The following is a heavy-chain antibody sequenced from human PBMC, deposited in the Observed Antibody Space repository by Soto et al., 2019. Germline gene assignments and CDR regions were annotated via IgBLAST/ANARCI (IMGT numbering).Heavy chain of an antibody. J-gene: IGHJ4*02. CDR1: GYTFTGYY. V-gene: IGHV1-2*02. D-gene: IGHD3-22*01. Sequence: QVQLVQSGAEVQKPGASVQVSCKASGYTFTGYYMHWVRQAPGQGLEWMGWINPNSGGTNYAQKFQGRVTMTRVTCISTDYMELSRLRSDDTAVDYCARLADSSGYLSDYWGQGTLVTACS. CDR2: INPNSGGT. CDR3: ARLADSSGYLSDY.